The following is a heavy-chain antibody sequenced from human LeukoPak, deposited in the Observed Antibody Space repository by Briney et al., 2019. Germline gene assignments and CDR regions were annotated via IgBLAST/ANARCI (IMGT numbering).Heavy chain of an antibody. CDR1: GYTFTSYD. CDR3: AREEEAEVATTVTTIFDY. CDR2: MNPNSGNT. D-gene: IGHD4-17*01. V-gene: IGHV1-8*01. Sequence: ASVKVSCKASGYTFTSYDINWVRQATGQGLEWMGWMNPNSGNTGYAQKFQGRVTMTRNTSISTAYMELSSLRSDDTAVYYCAREEEAEVATTVTTIFDYWGQGTLVTVSS. J-gene: IGHJ4*02.